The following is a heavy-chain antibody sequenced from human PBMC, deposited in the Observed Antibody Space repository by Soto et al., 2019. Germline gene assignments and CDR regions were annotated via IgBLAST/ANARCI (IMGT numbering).Heavy chain of an antibody. V-gene: IGHV3-7*01. Sequence: PGGSLRLSCAASGFTFSDYLMSWVRLTPGKGLEWVAHMNPDGSQESYVDSVKGRFTMSRDNAQNSLFLHMSSLRPEDTAIYYCARFYNWGPGTLVTVSS. CDR2: MNPDGSQE. CDR3: ARFYN. CDR1: GFTFSDYL. J-gene: IGHJ4*02.